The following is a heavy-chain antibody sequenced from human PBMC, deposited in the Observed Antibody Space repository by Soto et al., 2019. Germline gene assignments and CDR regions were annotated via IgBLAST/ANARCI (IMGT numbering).Heavy chain of an antibody. V-gene: IGHV1-46*01. CDR1: GYTLTSYY. CDR3: ARALRYSSGLIREFDY. CDR2: INPSGGST. D-gene: IGHD6-19*01. J-gene: IGHJ4*02. Sequence: ASVKVSCKAPGYTLTSYYMHWVRQAPGQGLEWMGIINPSGGSTNYAQKFQGRVTMTRDTSTSTVYMELSSLRSEDTAVYYCARALRYSSGLIREFDYWGEETLVTV.